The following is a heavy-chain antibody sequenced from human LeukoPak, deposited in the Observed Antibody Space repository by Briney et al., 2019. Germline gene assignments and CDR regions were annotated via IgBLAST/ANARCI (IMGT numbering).Heavy chain of an antibody. J-gene: IGHJ4*02. V-gene: IGHV1-3*01. D-gene: IGHD5-24*01. Sequence: ASVKVSCKASGYSFSTYTMNWVRQAPGQRLEWMGWINAGNGNTKYSRKFQGRVTITRDTSASTASMEMRSLRSEDTAVYYCAREIDRDDYNRFFDYWGQGTLVTVSS. CDR2: INAGNGNT. CDR1: GYSFSTYT. CDR3: AREIDRDDYNRFFDY.